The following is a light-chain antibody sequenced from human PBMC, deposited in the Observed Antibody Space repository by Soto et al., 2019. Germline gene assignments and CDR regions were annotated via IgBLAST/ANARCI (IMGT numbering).Light chain of an antibody. V-gene: IGKV3-20*01. CDR3: QQYGSPLT. CDR2: GPS. CDR1: QSVSSSY. Sequence: EIVLTQSPGTLSLSPGERATLSCRASQSVSSSYLAWYQQKPGQAPRLLIHGPSSRATGIPDRFSGSGSRTDFTLTISRLEAEDFAVYYCQQYGSPLTFGGGAKVDIK. J-gene: IGKJ4*01.